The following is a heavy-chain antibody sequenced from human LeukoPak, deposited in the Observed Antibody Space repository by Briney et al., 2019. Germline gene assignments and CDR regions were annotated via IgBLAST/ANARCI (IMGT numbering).Heavy chain of an antibody. CDR3: ARGFARFDP. Sequence: GGSLRLSCAASGFTFSSYAINWVRQAPGKGLEWVSVISGTGGSTYYADSVKGRFTISRDNSKNTLYLQMNSLRAEDTAVYYCARGFARFDPWGQGTLVTVSS. D-gene: IGHD3-3*01. V-gene: IGHV3-23*01. CDR1: GFTFSSYA. CDR2: ISGTGGST. J-gene: IGHJ5*02.